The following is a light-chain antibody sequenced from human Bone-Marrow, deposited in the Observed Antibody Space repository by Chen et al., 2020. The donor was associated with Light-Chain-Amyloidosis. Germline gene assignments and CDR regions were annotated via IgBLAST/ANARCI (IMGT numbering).Light chain of an antibody. Sequence: SYELTQPPSVSVSPGQTARITCSGDDLPTKYAYWYQQKPGQAPVLVIHSDTERPSGISERFSGSSSETTATLTISGVQAEDEADYHCQSADSSGTYEVIFGGGTKLTVL. CDR2: SDT. CDR3: QSADSSGTYEVI. CDR1: DLPTKY. V-gene: IGLV3-25*03. J-gene: IGLJ2*01.